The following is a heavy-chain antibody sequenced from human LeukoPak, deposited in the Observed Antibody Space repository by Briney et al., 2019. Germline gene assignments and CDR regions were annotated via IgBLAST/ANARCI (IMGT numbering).Heavy chain of an antibody. Sequence: ASVKVSCEASGYTFTGYYMHWVRQAPGQGLEWMGWINPNSGGTNYAQKFQGRVTMTRDTSISTAYMELSRLRSDDTAVYYCARDYGRQWDFDYWGQGTLVTVSS. CDR2: INPNSGGT. D-gene: IGHD3-10*01. V-gene: IGHV1-2*02. CDR3: ARDYGRQWDFDY. J-gene: IGHJ4*02. CDR1: GYTFTGYY.